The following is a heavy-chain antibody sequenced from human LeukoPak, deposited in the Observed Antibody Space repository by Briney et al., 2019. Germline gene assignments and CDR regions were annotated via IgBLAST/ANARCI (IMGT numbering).Heavy chain of an antibody. CDR3: AREVFGATMIDY. J-gene: IGHJ4*02. CDR1: GYTFTGYY. V-gene: IGHV1-2*02. Sequence: ASVKVSCKASGYTFTGYYMHWVRQAPGQGLEWMGWITPNSGGTNYAQRFQGRVTMTRDTAISTAYMELSRLRSDDTAVYYCAREVFGATMIDYWGQGTLVTVSS. CDR2: ITPNSGGT. D-gene: IGHD1-26*01.